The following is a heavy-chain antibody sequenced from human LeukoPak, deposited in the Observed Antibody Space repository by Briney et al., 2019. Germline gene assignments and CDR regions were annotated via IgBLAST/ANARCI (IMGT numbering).Heavy chain of an antibody. CDR2: IYYSGST. V-gene: IGHV4-39*01. D-gene: IGHD3-10*01. CDR3: ARQNLRYYYGSGSHYDY. J-gene: IGHJ4*02. CDR1: GGSISSSSYY. Sequence: SETLSLTCTVSGGSISSSSYYWGWIRQPPGKGLEWIESIYYSGSTYYNPSLKSRVTISVDTSKNQFSLKLSSVTAADTAVYYCARQNLRYYYGSGSHYDYWGQGTLVTVSS.